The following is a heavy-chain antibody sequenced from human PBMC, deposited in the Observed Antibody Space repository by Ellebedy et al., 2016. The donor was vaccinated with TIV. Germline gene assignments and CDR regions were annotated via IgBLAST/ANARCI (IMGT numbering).Heavy chain of an antibody. J-gene: IGHJ4*02. CDR3: TTSGRPFGY. CDR2: IKSITDGETT. Sequence: GESLKISCAASGFTFSNAWMSWVRQAPGKGLEWVGRIKSITDGETTDYAAPVKGRFTISRDDSQNTLYLQMNSLKTDDTAVYYCTTSGRPFGYWGQGTLVTVSS. V-gene: IGHV3-15*01. CDR1: GFTFSNAW. D-gene: IGHD1-26*01.